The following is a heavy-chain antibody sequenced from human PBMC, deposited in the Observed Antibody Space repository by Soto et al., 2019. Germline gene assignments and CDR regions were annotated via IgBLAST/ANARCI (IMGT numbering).Heavy chain of an antibody. CDR2: MRSKANSYAT. CDR3: TRSVTGTTAHVDY. D-gene: IGHD1-7*01. Sequence: EVQLVESGGGLVQPGGSLKLSCAASGFTVRGSAMHWVRQASGKGLEWVGRMRSKANSYATAYAASVKGRFTIPRDDSKTTAYLHMNSLKPEDTAVYYCTRSVTGTTAHVDYWGQGTLVTASS. J-gene: IGHJ4*02. V-gene: IGHV3-73*02. CDR1: GFTVRGSA.